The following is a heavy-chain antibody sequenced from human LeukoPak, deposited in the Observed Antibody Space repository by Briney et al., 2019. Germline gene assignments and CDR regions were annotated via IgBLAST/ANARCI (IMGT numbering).Heavy chain of an antibody. CDR3: AKDINVMPAAIGGFQH. J-gene: IGHJ1*01. V-gene: IGHV3-30*02. Sequence: GGSLRLSCAASGFTFSNYGMHWVRQAPGKGLEWVAFIRYDGSDKYYADSVKGRLTISRDNSKNTLYLQMNSLRAEDTAVYYCAKDINVMPAAIGGFQHWGQGTLVTVSS. CDR1: GFTFSNYG. D-gene: IGHD2-2*02. CDR2: IRYDGSDK.